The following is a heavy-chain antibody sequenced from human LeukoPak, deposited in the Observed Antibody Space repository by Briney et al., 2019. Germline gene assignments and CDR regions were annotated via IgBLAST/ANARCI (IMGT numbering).Heavy chain of an antibody. CDR3: ARAGYCSGGSCYSAPFDY. V-gene: IGHV3-48*01. CDR1: GFTFSSYS. J-gene: IGHJ4*02. Sequence: GGSLRLSCAASGFTFSSYSMNWVRQAPGKGLEWVSYISSSSSTIYYADSVKGRFTISRDNAKNSLYLQMNSLRAEDTAVYYCARAGYCSGGSCYSAPFDYWGQGTLVTVSS. CDR2: ISSSSSTI. D-gene: IGHD2-15*01.